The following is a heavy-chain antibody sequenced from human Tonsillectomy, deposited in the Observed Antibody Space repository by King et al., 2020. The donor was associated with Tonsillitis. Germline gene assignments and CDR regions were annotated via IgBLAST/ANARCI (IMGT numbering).Heavy chain of an antibody. D-gene: IGHD2-2*01. CDR2: INWDGADT. CDR3: VKASCSSASCRVLDS. J-gene: IGHJ4*02. CDR1: GFTFDDYA. Sequence: VQLVESGGVVVQPGGSLRLSCVASGFTFDDYAMYWVRQAPGKSLEWVSLINWDGADTSYADSVKGRFTISRDNSANSLYLQMNSLRTEDTALYYCVKASCSSASCRVLDSWGQRSLVTVSS. V-gene: IGHV3-43*01.